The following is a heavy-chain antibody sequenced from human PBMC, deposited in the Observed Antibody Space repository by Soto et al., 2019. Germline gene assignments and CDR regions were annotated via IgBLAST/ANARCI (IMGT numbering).Heavy chain of an antibody. J-gene: IGHJ4*02. CDR1: GGSFSGYY. V-gene: IGHV4-34*01. Sequence: PSETLSLTCAVYGGSFSGYYWSWIRQPPGKGLEWIGEINHSGSTNYNPSLKSRVTISVDTSKNQFSLKLSSVTAADTAVYYCARGGRYSSSWYFPSYFDYWGQGTLVTVSS. CDR2: INHSGST. CDR3: ARGGRYSSSWYFPSYFDY. D-gene: IGHD6-13*01.